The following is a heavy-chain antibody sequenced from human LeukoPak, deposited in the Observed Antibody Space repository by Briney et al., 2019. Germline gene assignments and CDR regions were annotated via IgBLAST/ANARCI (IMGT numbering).Heavy chain of an antibody. CDR1: GFSFRHYV. V-gene: IGHV3-23*01. CDR2: IRGSPSTT. J-gene: IGHJ6*02. D-gene: IGHD3-22*01. CDR3: ARAAGGSSYDRMDV. Sequence: PGGSLRLSCAASGFSFRHYVMSWVRQAPGKGLEWLSSIRGSPSTTFYADSVKGRFTISRDNSKNTIYLQMNSLRVEDTAVYYCARAAGGSSYDRMDVWGQGTTVTVSS.